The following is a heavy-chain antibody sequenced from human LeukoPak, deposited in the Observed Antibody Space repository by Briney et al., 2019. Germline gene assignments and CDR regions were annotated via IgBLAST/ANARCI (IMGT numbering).Heavy chain of an antibody. CDR1: AGSLSGYN. V-gene: IGHV4-34*01. J-gene: IGHJ5*02. D-gene: IGHD2-2*01. CDR3: ARVPARPYCSSTSCYVLWFDP. Sequence: SETLSLTPAAYAGSLSGYNWCWIRQPPEKGQERIGGINHSGSTNYNPSLKSRVTISVDTSKNQFSLKLSSVTAADTAVYYCARVPARPYCSSTSCYVLWFDPWGQGTLVTVSS. CDR2: INHSGST.